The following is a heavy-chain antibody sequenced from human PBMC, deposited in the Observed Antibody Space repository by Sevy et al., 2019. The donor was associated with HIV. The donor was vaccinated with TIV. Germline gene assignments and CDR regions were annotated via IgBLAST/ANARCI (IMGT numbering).Heavy chain of an antibody. Sequence: SETLCLTCTVSGGSISDYYWTWIRQPAGKGLEWLGRIYNSGSTEYNPSLKSRVSMSLDTSKNTFSLKLTSMTAADTAVYYCARGPQSCNSVSCYSALSWGQGILVTVSS. J-gene: IGHJ4*02. CDR2: IYNSGST. CDR1: GGSISDYY. D-gene: IGHD2-15*01. V-gene: IGHV4-4*07. CDR3: ARGPQSCNSVSCYSALS.